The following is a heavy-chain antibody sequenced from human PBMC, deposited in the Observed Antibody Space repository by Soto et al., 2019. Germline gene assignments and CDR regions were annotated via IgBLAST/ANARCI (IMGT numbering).Heavy chain of an antibody. D-gene: IGHD1-1*01. CDR1: GYNFFDYG. CDR2: VSPKSGNT. Sequence: QIQLVQSGAEVKKPGASVKVSCKASGYNFFDYGVSWVRQAPGQGLEWMGWVSPKSGNTDYARKVQGRVTMTTDISTSTADMEVRGLISDDTGVYYCARGRTVSSIGPLLVWGQGTLVSVSS. J-gene: IGHJ1*01. CDR3: ARGRTVSSIGPLLV. V-gene: IGHV1-18*01.